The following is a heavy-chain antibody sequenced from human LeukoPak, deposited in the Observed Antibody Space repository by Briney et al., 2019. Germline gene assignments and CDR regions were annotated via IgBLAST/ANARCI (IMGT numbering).Heavy chain of an antibody. V-gene: IGHV3-11*04. J-gene: IGHJ4*02. CDR3: ARTQKYYDLWSGMN. CDR2: ISSSGSAD. Sequence: PGGSLRLSCAATGFTFSDHYMSWLRQAPGKGLEWISYISSSGSADYYADSVQGRFTVSRDNAKSSLYLQMNSLRAEDTAVYYCARTQKYYDLWSGMNWGQGTLVTVSS. D-gene: IGHD3-3*01. CDR1: GFTFSDHY.